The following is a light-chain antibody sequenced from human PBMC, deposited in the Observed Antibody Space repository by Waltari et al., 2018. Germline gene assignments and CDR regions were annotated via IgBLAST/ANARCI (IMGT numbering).Light chain of an antibody. CDR3: QQTSSTPPYT. J-gene: IGKJ2*01. CDR2: VAS. V-gene: IGKV1-39*01. CDR1: QSISSY. Sequence: DIQMTQSPSSLSASVGDRVTITCRASQSISSYLNWYQQKPGKGPKILMYVASSLQSGVPSRFSGSGSGTDFTLTISSLQSEDFATYYCQQTSSTPPYTFGQGTKLEIK.